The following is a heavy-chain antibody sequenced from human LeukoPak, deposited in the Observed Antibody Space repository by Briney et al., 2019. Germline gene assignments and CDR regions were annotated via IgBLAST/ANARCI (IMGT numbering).Heavy chain of an antibody. V-gene: IGHV1-24*01. D-gene: IGHD2-15*01. CDR3: ARGRKGFCSGGRCLNWFDP. J-gene: IGHJ5*02. CDR1: GYTLTELS. CDR2: FDPEDGET. Sequence: ASVKVSCKVSGYTLTELSMHWVRQAPGKGLEWMGGFDPEDGETIYAQKFQGRVTMTRNTSISTAYMELSSLRSEDTAVYFCARGRKGFCSGGRCLNWFDPWGQGTLVTVSS.